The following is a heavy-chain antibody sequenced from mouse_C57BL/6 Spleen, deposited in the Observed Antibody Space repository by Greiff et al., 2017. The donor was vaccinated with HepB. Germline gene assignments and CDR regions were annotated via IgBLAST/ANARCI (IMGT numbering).Heavy chain of an antibody. Sequence: EVQRVESGGGLVKPGGSLKLSCAASGFTFSSYAMSWVRQTPEERLEWVATISDGGSYTYYPDNVKGRFTISRDNAKNNLYLQMSHLKSEDTAMYYCANKIYYYGSSYVGYFDVWGTGTTVTVSS. CDR1: GFTFSSYA. CDR3: ANKIYYYGSSYVGYFDV. J-gene: IGHJ1*03. CDR2: ISDGGSYT. D-gene: IGHD1-1*01. V-gene: IGHV5-4*01.